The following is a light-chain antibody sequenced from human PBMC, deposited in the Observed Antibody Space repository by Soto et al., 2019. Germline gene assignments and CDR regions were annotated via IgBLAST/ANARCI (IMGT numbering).Light chain of an antibody. CDR2: KAS. CDR3: QQYNNYSWT. V-gene: IGKV1-5*03. Sequence: DIQMTQSPFTLSASVGDRVAITCRASQSISIWLAWYQQKPGKAPKLLIYKASSLESGVPSRFGGSGSGTEFTLTISSLQPDDFATYYCQQYNNYSWTFGQGTKVEIK. J-gene: IGKJ1*01. CDR1: QSISIW.